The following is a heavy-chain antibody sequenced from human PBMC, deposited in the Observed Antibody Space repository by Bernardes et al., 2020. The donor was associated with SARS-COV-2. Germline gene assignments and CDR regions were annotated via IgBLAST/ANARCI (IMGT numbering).Heavy chain of an antibody. D-gene: IGHD4-17*01. Sequence: GGSLRLSCAASGFTFSSYGMHWVRQAPGKGLEWVAVIWYDGSNKYYADSVKGRFTISRDNSKNTLYLQMNSLRAEDTAVYYCAREVKPNDYASYYYGMDVWGQGTTVTVSS. CDR2: IWYDGSNK. CDR3: AREVKPNDYASYYYGMDV. V-gene: IGHV3-33*01. CDR1: GFTFSSYG. J-gene: IGHJ6*02.